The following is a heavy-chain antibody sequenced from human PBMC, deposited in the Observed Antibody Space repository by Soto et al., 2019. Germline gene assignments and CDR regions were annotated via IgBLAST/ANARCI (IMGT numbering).Heavy chain of an antibody. D-gene: IGHD3-10*01. Sequence: PGGSLRLSCAASGFTFSSYAMSWVRQAPGKGLEWVSAISGSGGSTYYADSVKGRFTISRDNSKNTLYLQMNSLRAEDTAVYYCAKTPGTGGSGDYYFDYWGQGTLVTVSS. V-gene: IGHV3-23*01. CDR1: GFTFSSYA. J-gene: IGHJ4*02. CDR3: AKTPGTGGSGDYYFDY. CDR2: ISGSGGST.